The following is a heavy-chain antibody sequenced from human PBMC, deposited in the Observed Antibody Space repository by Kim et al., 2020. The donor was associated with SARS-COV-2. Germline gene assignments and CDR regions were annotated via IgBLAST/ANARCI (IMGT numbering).Heavy chain of an antibody. V-gene: IGHV4-31*03. CDR3: ARDSSVGSNYDFWSGNYYYYGMDV. J-gene: IGHJ6*02. D-gene: IGHD3-3*01. CDR2: IYYSGST. CDR1: GGSISSGGYY. Sequence: SETLSLTCTVSGGSISSGGYYWSWIRQHPGKGLEWIGYIYYSGSTYYNPSLKSRVTISVDTSKNQFSLKLSSVTAADTAVYYCARDSSVGSNYDFWSGNYYYYGMDVWGQGTTVTVSS.